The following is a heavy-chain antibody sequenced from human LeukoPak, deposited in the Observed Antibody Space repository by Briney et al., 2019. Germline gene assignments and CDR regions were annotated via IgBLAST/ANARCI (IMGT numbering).Heavy chain of an antibody. CDR2: ISSSSSTI. D-gene: IGHD6-13*01. J-gene: IGHJ6*02. Sequence: GGSLRLSCAASGFTLSDYYMSWIRQAPGKGLEWVSYISSSSSTIYYADSVKGRFTISRDNAKNSLYLQMNSLRAEDTAVYYCAREMAAVSVGYYGMDVWGQGTTVTVSS. CDR1: GFTLSDYY. CDR3: AREMAAVSVGYYGMDV. V-gene: IGHV3-11*01.